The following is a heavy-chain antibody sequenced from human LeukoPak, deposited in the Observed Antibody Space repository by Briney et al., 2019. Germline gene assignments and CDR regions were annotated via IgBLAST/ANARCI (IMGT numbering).Heavy chain of an antibody. V-gene: IGHV3-23*01. CDR3: AKVPFLWFGESYYFDY. J-gene: IGHJ4*02. D-gene: IGHD3-10*01. Sequence: GGSLRLSCAASGFTFSSYAMSWVRQAPGKRLEWVSAISGSGGSTYYADSVKGRFTISRDNSKNTLYLQMNSLRAVDTAVYYCAKVPFLWFGESYYFDYWGQGTLVTVSS. CDR2: ISGSGGST. CDR1: GFTFSSYA.